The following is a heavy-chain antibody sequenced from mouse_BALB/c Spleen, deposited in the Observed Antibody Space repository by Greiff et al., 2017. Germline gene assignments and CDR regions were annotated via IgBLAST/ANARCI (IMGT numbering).Heavy chain of an antibody. CDR3: AREGLLRLAWFAY. D-gene: IGHD1-1*01. Sequence: VKLVESGPGLVQPSQSLSITCTVSGFSLTSYGVHWVRQSPGKGLEWLGVIWSGGSTDYNAAFISRLSISKDNSKSQVFFKMNSLQANDTAIYYCAREGLLRLAWFAYWGQGTLVTVSA. CDR2: IWSGGST. V-gene: IGHV2-2*02. CDR1: GFSLTSYG. J-gene: IGHJ3*01.